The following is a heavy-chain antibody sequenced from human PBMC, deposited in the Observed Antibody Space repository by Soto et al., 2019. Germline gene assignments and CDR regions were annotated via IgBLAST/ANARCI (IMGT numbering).Heavy chain of an antibody. CDR1: GFTFSDAA. V-gene: IGHV3-73*01. CDR2: IRSKSNNYAT. Sequence: EVRLVESGGGLVQPGGSLKLSCAASGFTFSDAAMHWVRQACGKGLEWVGRIRSKSNNYATAYAASVRGRFTISRDDSTNTAYLQMNSLQNEDTAVYYCTRHTVDCWGQGTLVTVSS. J-gene: IGHJ4*02. D-gene: IGHD4-17*01. CDR3: TRHTVDC.